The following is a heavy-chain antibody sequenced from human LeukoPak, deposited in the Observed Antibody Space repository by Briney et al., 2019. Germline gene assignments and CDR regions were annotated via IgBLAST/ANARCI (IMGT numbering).Heavy chain of an antibody. D-gene: IGHD6-13*01. CDR2: IWYDGSNK. Sequence: GGSLRLSCAASGFTFSSYGMHWVRQAPGKGLEWVAVIWYDGSNKYYADSVKGRFTISRDNSKNTLYLQMNSLRAEDTAVYYCARDLSIAAAGTVYWGQGTPVTVSS. CDR3: ARDLSIAAAGTVY. J-gene: IGHJ4*02. CDR1: GFTFSSYG. V-gene: IGHV3-33*01.